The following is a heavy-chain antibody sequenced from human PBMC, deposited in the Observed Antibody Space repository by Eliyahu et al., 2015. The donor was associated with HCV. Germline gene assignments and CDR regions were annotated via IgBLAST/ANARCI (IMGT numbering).Heavy chain of an antibody. CDR1: GFXFXDCA. V-gene: IGHV3-9*01. Sequence: EVQLVESGGGLVQPGRSLRLSCAASGFXFXDCAMXWVRQAPGKGXEWVSGINWNSGSIDXADSVKGRFAISRDNAKNSLYLRMNSLRAEDTAFYYCAKDRSSGTYTYWYFDLWGRGTLVTVSS. CDR3: AKDRSSGTYTYWYFDL. J-gene: IGHJ2*01. D-gene: IGHD1-26*01. CDR2: INWNSGSI.